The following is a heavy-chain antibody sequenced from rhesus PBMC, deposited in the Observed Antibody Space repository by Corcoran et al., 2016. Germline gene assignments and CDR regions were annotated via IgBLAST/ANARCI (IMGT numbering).Heavy chain of an antibody. J-gene: IGHJ3*01. CDR1: GFTFSSYG. CDR3: AKVGYSGSRDRFDF. V-gene: IGHV3S5*01. Sequence: EVQLVETGGGLVQPGGSLKLSCAASGFTFSSYGMSWVRQAPGRGLEWVSAINSGGGSTYYADSVNGRCTISRDNSKNTLSLQMNSLRVEDTAVYYFAKVGYSGSRDRFDFWGQGLRVTVSS. CDR2: INSGGGST. D-gene: IGHD6-25*01.